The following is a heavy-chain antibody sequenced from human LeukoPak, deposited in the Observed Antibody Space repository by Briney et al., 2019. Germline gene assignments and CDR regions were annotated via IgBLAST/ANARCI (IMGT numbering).Heavy chain of an antibody. Sequence: GGSLRLSCAASGFTFSSCGMHWVRQAPGKGLEWVAVIWYDGSNKYYADSVKGRFTISRDNAKDSLYLQMNSLRAEDTALYYCARDGYGLGSSFDYWGQGTLVTVSS. CDR3: ARDGYGLGSSFDY. CDR2: IWYDGSNK. CDR1: GFTFSSCG. J-gene: IGHJ4*02. V-gene: IGHV3-33*01. D-gene: IGHD3-10*01.